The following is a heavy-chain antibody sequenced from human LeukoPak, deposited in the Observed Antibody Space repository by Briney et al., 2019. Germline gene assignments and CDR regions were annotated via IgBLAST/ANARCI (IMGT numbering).Heavy chain of an antibody. D-gene: IGHD6-19*01. CDR1: GFMFDDYG. CDR3: ARDSSGWYYAFDI. Sequence: GGSLRLSCAASGFMFDDYGMSWVRQAPGKGLEWVSGINWNGGRTGYADSVKGRFTISRDNAKNSLYLQMNSLRAEDTAVYYCARDSSGWYYAFDIWGQGTMVTVSS. J-gene: IGHJ3*02. CDR2: INWNGGRT. V-gene: IGHV3-20*04.